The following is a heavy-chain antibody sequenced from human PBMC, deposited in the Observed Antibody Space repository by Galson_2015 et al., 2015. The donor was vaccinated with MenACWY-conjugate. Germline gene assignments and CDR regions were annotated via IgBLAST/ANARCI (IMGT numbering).Heavy chain of an antibody. CDR1: GYTFSDYY. V-gene: IGHV1-46*01. J-gene: IGHJ4*02. Sequence: SVKVSCKASGYTFSDYYVHWVRQAPGQGREWMGIINPSGGSTNYAQKFQGRVIMTSDTSTSTVHMELSSLKSEDTAVYFCARSVSPDYGADWDQGTLFYVAS. CDR3: ARSVSPDYGAD. D-gene: IGHD4-17*01. CDR2: INPSGGST.